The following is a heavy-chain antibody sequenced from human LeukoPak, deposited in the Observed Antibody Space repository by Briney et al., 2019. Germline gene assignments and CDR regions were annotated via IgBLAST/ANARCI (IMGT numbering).Heavy chain of an antibody. J-gene: IGHJ4*02. Sequence: SSQTLSLTCTVSGGSISSGSYYWSWIRQPAGKGLEWIGRIYTSGSTNYNPSLKGRVTISVDTSKNQFSLKLSSVTAADTAVYYCARDPNYYYDSSGYFIWGQGTLVTVSS. CDR1: GGSISSGSYY. CDR3: ARDPNYYYDSSGYFI. D-gene: IGHD3-22*01. CDR2: IYTSGST. V-gene: IGHV4-61*02.